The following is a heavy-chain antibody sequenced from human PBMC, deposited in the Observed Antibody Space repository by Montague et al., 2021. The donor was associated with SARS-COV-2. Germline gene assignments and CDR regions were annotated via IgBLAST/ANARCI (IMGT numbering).Heavy chain of an antibody. V-gene: IGHV4-61*09. Sequence: TLSLTCTVSGDSMTSGSHFWTWIRQPAGKGLEWIGHIQTSGTSNYNPSLRDRITLSIDTSRNQFSLQLLSVTAADTAIYYCARDRPESWRIAPGLAGLFVTVVHSASGMDVWGRGTTVIVS. CDR3: ARDRPESWRIAPGLAGLFVTVVHSASGMDV. CDR1: GDSMTSGSHF. D-gene: IGHD3-22*01. J-gene: IGHJ6*02. CDR2: IQTSGTS.